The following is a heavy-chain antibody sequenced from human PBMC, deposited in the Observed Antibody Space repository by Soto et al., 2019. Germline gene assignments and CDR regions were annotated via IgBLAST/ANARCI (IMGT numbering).Heavy chain of an antibody. CDR2: FSGSGGST. CDR1: GFTFSSFA. D-gene: IGHD4-17*01. V-gene: IGHV3-23*01. J-gene: IGHJ2*01. Sequence: EVQLLESGGGLVQPGGSLRLSCPASGFTFSSFAMSWVRQAPGKGLEWASAFSGSGGSTYYADSVKGRFTISRDNSKNTLYLQMNSLRAEDTAVYYCAKRTVGWYFDLWGRGTLVTVSS. CDR3: AKRTVGWYFDL.